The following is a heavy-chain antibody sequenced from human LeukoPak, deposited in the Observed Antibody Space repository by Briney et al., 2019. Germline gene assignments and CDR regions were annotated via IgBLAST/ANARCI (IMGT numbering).Heavy chain of an antibody. J-gene: IGHJ6*03. D-gene: IGHD2-2*01. CDR2: ISGSGSST. CDR1: GFTFSSYA. CDR3: ATGPSCSSTSCYPTHLNDYMDV. Sequence: GGSLRLSSAASGFTFSSYAMSWVRQAPGKGLEWVSAISGSGSSTYYADSVKGRFTISRDNSKNTLYLQMNSLRAEDTAVYYCATGPSCSSTSCYPTHLNDYMDVWGKGTTVTVSS. V-gene: IGHV3-23*01.